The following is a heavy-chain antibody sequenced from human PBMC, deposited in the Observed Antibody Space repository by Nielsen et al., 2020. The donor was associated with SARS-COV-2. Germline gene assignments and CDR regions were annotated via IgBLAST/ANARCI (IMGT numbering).Heavy chain of an antibody. CDR3: ARDLWFGA. Sequence: ETLSLTCTVSGGSLTNYYWTWIRQTPGKGLEWIGYIYYSGSTNYNPTLKSRVTISLDTSKNQFSLELRSVTAADTAVYYCARDLWFGAWGQGTLVTVSS. V-gene: IGHV4-59*01. J-gene: IGHJ5*02. CDR1: GGSLTNYY. CDR2: IYYSGST.